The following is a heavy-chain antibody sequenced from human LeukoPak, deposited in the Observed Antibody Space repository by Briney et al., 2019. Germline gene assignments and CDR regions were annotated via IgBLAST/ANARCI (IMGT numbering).Heavy chain of an antibody. CDR3: ARDPAGAGIYYDY. D-gene: IGHD6-19*01. CDR2: ISSGSSSI. Sequence: GGSLRLSCAAAGFTFSTYSMNWVRQAPGKGLEWVSYISSGSSSIYYADSVKGRCTISRENAKYSLYLQMNSLRAVDTAVYYCARDPAGAGIYYDYWGQGTLVTASS. V-gene: IGHV3-48*01. J-gene: IGHJ4*02. CDR1: GFTFSTYS.